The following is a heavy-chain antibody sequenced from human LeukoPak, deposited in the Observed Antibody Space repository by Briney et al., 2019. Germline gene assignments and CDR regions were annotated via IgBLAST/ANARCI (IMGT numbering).Heavy chain of an antibody. D-gene: IGHD2-2*01. CDR2: INQDGREN. Sequence: GGSLRLSCAASGFTFSSYSMNWVRQAPGKGLEWVANINQDGRENYYVDSVKGRFTISRDNAKNSLYLQMNSLRAEDTAVYYCATYSSSNGREFQYWGQGTLVTVPS. V-gene: IGHV3-7*01. CDR3: ATYSSSNGREFQY. CDR1: GFTFSSYS. J-gene: IGHJ1*01.